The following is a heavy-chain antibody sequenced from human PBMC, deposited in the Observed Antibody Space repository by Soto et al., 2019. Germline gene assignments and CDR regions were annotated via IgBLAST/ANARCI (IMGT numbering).Heavy chain of an antibody. D-gene: IGHD6-13*01. V-gene: IGHV1-69*01. J-gene: IGHJ3*01. CDR1: GDTFNSYG. CDR3: ARDLADVHLWDAFDV. Sequence: QVQLVQSGPELKKPGSSVKVSCKAPGDTFNSYGISWVRQAPGQGLEWMGGIVPMFGTTNLALKFEDRVTITADALTNTGYMEIRGLTSEDTAVYYCARDLADVHLWDAFDVWGHGTRVTVSS. CDR2: IVPMFGTT.